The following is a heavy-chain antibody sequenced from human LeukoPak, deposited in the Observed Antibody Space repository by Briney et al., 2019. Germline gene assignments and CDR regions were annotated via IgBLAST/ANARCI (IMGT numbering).Heavy chain of an antibody. CDR1: GYSFTSYN. V-gene: IGHV1-46*01. Sequence: GASVKVSCKTSGYSFTSYNLQWVGQAAGQQLEGMVIIKPSGGNTNYAQKFQGRGTMTRDTSTSTDYMELSSLKSEDTAVYYCARVRDGYNDAYDIWGQGTMVTVSS. D-gene: IGHD5-24*01. J-gene: IGHJ3*02. CDR3: ARVRDGYNDAYDI. CDR2: IKPSGGNT.